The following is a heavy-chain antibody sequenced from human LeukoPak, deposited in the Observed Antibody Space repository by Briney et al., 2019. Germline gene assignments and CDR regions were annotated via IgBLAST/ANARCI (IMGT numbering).Heavy chain of an antibody. Sequence: GGSLRLSCAASGFTFSDYYMSWIRQALGKGLEWVSYISSSGNSISYADSVKGRFTISRDNAKNSLYLQMNSLRAEDTAVYYCARADDSSSGYFDYWGQGTLVTVSS. CDR2: ISSSGNSI. V-gene: IGHV3-11*04. CDR3: ARADDSSSGYFDY. CDR1: GFTFSDYY. J-gene: IGHJ4*02. D-gene: IGHD6-6*01.